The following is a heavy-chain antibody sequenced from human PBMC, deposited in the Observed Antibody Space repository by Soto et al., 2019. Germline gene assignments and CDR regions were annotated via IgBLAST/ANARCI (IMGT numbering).Heavy chain of an antibody. CDR1: GYTFTSYD. D-gene: IGHD3-3*01. J-gene: IGHJ6*02. CDR3: ARSRYYDFWSGYYTYYYYYGMDV. V-gene: IGHV1-8*01. Sequence: GASVKVSCKASGYTFTSYDINWVRQATGQGLEWMGWMNPNSGNTGYAQKFQGRVTMTRNTSISTAYMELSSVRSEDTAVYYCARSRYYDFWSGYYTYYYYYGMDVWGQGTTVTVSS. CDR2: MNPNSGNT.